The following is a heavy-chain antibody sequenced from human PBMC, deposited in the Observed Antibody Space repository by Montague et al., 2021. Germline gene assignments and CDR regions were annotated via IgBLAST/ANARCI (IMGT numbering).Heavy chain of an antibody. Sequence: SLRLSCAASGFIFNTYVMNWVRQAPGTGLEWVSSINGNGVNIDYADSVKGRFTISRDNSKNSLYLQMNSLTAEDTAFYYCVKVTREYYHDFWGQGILVTVSS. CDR2: INGNGVNI. CDR1: GFIFNTYV. D-gene: IGHD2/OR15-2a*01. J-gene: IGHJ4*02. V-gene: IGHV3-9*01. CDR3: VKVTREYYHDF.